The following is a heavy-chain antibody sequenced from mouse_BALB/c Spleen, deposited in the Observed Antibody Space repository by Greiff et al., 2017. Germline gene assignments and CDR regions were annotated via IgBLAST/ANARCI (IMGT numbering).Heavy chain of an antibody. Sequence: EVQRVESGPELVKPGASVKIPCKASGYTFTDYNMDWVKQSHGKSLEWIGDINPNNGGTIYNQKFKGKATLTVDKSSSTAYMELRSLTSEDTAVYYCARRDYDEGFAYWGQGTLVTVSA. J-gene: IGHJ3*01. CDR3: ARRDYDEGFAY. CDR2: INPNNGGT. D-gene: IGHD2-4*01. CDR1: GYTFTDYN. V-gene: IGHV1-18*01.